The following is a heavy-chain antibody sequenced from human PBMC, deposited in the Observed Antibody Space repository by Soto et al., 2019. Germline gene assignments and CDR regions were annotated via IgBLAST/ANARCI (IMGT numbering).Heavy chain of an antibody. CDR1: GFSLGSYW. CDR2: IKKDGSRT. D-gene: IGHD2-8*01. CDR3: ARDVSPGTSTLYLDAFDI. Sequence: EAQLVESGGGLVQPGGSLRLSCEASGFSLGSYWMTWVRQAPGKGLEWLANIKKDGSRTSYLDSVRGRFTISRDNVGNSLFLQMDSLRAEDTGLYFCARDVSPGTSTLYLDAFDIWGQGTMVTVSS. V-gene: IGHV3-7*05. J-gene: IGHJ3*02.